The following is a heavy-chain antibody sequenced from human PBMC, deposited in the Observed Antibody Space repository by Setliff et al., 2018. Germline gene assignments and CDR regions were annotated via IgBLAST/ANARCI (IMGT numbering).Heavy chain of an antibody. CDR3: ARAAAPSLVLAADFDF. CDR2: ISPYTGDT. J-gene: IGHJ4*03. V-gene: IGHV1-18*01. CDR1: GYNFITFG. D-gene: IGHD2-8*02. Sequence: ASVKVSCKTSGYNFITFGLSRVRQAPGQGHEWMGCISPYTGDTNYAQKFQDRVTMTMDSSSQMGYMELGSLNSDDTAVYYCARAAAPSLVLAADFDFWGQGTLVTVSS.